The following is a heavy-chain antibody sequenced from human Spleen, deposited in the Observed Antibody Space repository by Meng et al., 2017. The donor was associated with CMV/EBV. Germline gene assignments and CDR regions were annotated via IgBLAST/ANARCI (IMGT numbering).Heavy chain of an antibody. J-gene: IGHJ4*02. CDR1: GVSLTGSNW. CDR3: ARVYYDSTNYYFSFGY. V-gene: IGHV3-48*01. CDR2: ISSDDNII. Sequence: ETLSLTCSVSGVSLTGSNWWSWVRQAPGEGLEWVSYISSDDNIIYYTDSVKGRFTISRDNSKNTLILQMNSLRTEDTAVYYCARVYYDSTNYYFSFGYWGQGTLVTVSS. D-gene: IGHD3-22*01.